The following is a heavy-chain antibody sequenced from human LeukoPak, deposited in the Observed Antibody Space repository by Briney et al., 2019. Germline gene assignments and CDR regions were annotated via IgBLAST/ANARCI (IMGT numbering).Heavy chain of an antibody. CDR3: AIGRTGTSAYFDY. V-gene: IGHV3-21*01. J-gene: IGHJ4*02. Sequence: KPGGSLRLSCAASGFIFSDYTMTWVRQAPGKGLEWVSSITSSSTYIYYADSVKGRFTISRDNTKNSLYLQMNSLRAEDTAVYYCAIGRTGTSAYFDYWGQGTLVTVSS. D-gene: IGHD1-1*01. CDR2: ITSSSTYI. CDR1: GFIFSDYT.